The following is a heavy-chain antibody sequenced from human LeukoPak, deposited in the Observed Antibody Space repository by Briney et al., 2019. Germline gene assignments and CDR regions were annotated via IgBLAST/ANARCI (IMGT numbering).Heavy chain of an antibody. Sequence: GGSLRLSCAASGFSFSSYSMNWVRQAPGKGLEWVSSISSSGKYIYYPDSMKGRFTISRDNAKNSVYLQMNSLRAEDTAVYHCAGDVSRDVSCYTTWGQGTLVTVSS. D-gene: IGHD2-2*02. V-gene: IGHV3-21*01. CDR2: ISSSGKYI. CDR1: GFSFSSYS. CDR3: AGDVSRDVSCYTT. J-gene: IGHJ4*02.